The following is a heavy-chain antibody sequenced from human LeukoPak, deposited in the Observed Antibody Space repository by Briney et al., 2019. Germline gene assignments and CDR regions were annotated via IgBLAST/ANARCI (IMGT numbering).Heavy chain of an antibody. CDR2: ISSGSSYI. CDR3: ARGQAGYNWGPDY. J-gene: IGHJ4*02. CDR1: GFTFSSYS. V-gene: IGHV3-21*01. Sequence: GGSLRPSCVASGFTFSSYSMNWVRQAPGKGREWVSSISSGSSYISYADSVKGRFTISRDNAKNSLYLQMNSLRAEDTAVYYCARGQAGYNWGPDYWGQGTLVTVSS. D-gene: IGHD5-24*01.